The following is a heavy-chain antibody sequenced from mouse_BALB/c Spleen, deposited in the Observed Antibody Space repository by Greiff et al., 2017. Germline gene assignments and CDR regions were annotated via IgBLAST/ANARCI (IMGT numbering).Heavy chain of an antibody. Sequence: QVQLQQSGAELVRPGTSVKVSCKASGYAFTNYLIEWVKQRPGQGLEWIGVINPGSGGTNYNEKFKGKATLTADKSSSTAYMQLSSLTSDDSAVYFCARNPGAMDYWGQGTSVTVSS. V-gene: IGHV1-54*01. CDR2: INPGSGGT. CDR1: GYAFTNYL. J-gene: IGHJ4*01. CDR3: ARNPGAMDY.